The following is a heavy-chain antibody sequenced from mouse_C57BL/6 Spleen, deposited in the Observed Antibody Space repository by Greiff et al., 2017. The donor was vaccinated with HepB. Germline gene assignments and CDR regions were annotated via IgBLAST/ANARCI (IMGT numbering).Heavy chain of an antibody. CDR2: INPSSGYT. J-gene: IGHJ1*03. CDR1: GYTFTSYT. Sequence: VKLQESGAELARPGASVKMSCKASGYTFTSYTMHWVKQRPGQGLEWIGYINPSSGYTKYNQKFKDKATLTADKSSSTAYMQLSSLTSEDSAVYYCARGSITTVPNWYFDVWGTGTTVTVSS. CDR3: ARGSITTVPNWYFDV. D-gene: IGHD1-1*01. V-gene: IGHV1-4*01.